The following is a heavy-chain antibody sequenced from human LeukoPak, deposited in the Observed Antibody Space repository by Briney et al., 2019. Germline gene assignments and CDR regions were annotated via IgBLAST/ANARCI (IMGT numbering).Heavy chain of an antibody. J-gene: IGHJ4*02. V-gene: IGHV3-23*01. CDR2: ISGSGGST. D-gene: IGHD2-15*01. CDR1: GFTFXXXX. CDR3: AKDRGRXXXQVAN. Sequence: RLSXIGTGFTFXXXXMGWXRXXPGXGXEWXSVISGSGGSTYYADSVRGRFTISRDDSKHTLYLKMNSLRVEDTAIYYCAKDRGRXXXQVANWGQGTLVTXSX.